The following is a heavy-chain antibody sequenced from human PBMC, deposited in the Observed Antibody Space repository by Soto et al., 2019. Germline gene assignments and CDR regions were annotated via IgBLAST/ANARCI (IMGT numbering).Heavy chain of an antibody. D-gene: IGHD3-22*01. J-gene: IGHJ4*02. Sequence: ASVKVSCKASGYTFTSYGISWVRQAPGQGLEWMGWISAYNGNTNYAQKLQGRVTMTTDTSTSTAYMELRSLRSDDTAVYYCAREAGGRGYYYDSSGYKSPPGSFDYWGQGTLVTVSS. V-gene: IGHV1-18*01. CDR1: GYTFTSYG. CDR3: AREAGGRGYYYDSSGYKSPPGSFDY. CDR2: ISAYNGNT.